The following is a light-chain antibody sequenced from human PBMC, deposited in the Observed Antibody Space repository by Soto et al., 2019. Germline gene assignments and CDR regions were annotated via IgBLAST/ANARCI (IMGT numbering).Light chain of an antibody. Sequence: ILMTPSPATLSVSPVDRATLSCRASQTFSSNLAWYQQKPGQAPRLLIYGASTRATGIPARFSGSGSGTEFTLTISSLQSEDFAVYYCQQYNNWPLTFGGGTKVDIK. CDR3: QQYNNWPLT. CDR1: QTFSSN. CDR2: GAS. J-gene: IGKJ4*01. V-gene: IGKV3-15*01.